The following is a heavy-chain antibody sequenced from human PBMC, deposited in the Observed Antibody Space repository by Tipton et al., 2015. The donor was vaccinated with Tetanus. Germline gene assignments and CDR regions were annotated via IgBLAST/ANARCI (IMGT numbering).Heavy chain of an antibody. Sequence: TLSLTCTVSGGSISSYYWTWIRQPPGRGLEWIGCVHYSGSTNYSPSLRSRVTLSVDTSKNQFSLKLSSVTAADTAVYYCARGEDTYKSGNYWGQGPLATVSS. V-gene: IGHV4-59*12. D-gene: IGHD5-24*01. CDR2: VHYSGST. J-gene: IGHJ4*02. CDR1: GGSISSYY. CDR3: ARGEDTYKSGNY.